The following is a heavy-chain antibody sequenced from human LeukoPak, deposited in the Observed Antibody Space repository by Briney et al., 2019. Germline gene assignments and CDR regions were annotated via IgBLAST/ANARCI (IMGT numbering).Heavy chain of an antibody. D-gene: IGHD2-15*01. J-gene: IGHJ4*02. V-gene: IGHV3-74*01. Sequence: PGGSLRLSCAASGFTFSSYWMHWVRQAPGKGLVWVSRINSDGSSTYYADSVKGRFTISRDNSKNTLYLQMNSLRAEDTAVYYCAKGDITPRYYWGQGTLVTVSS. CDR2: INSDGSST. CDR3: AKGDITPRYY. CDR1: GFTFSSYW.